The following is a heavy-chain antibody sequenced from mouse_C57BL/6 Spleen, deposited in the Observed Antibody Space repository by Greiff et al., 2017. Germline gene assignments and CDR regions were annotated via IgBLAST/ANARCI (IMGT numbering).Heavy chain of an antibody. CDR3: ARDGSTTVVAKDYFDY. D-gene: IGHD1-1*01. J-gene: IGHJ2*01. Sequence: EVQLVESGGGLVKPGGSLKLSCAASGFTFSDYGMHWVRQAPGKGLEWVAYISSCSGTIYYADTVKGRFTISRDNAKNTLFLLMISLRSEDTAMYYCARDGSTTVVAKDYFDYWGQGTTLTVSS. CDR1: GFTFSDYG. CDR2: ISSCSGTI. V-gene: IGHV5-17*01.